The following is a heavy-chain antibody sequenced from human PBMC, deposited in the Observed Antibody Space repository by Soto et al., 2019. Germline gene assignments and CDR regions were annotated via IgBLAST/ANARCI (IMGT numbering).Heavy chain of an antibody. V-gene: IGHV3-33*01. Sequence: PGGSLRLSCAASGFTFSSYGMHWVRQAPGKGLEWVAVIWYDGSNKYYADSVKGRFTISRDNSKNTLYLQMNSLRAEDTAVYYCSRDFHYYYDSSGYSFDYYYCMDVWGQGTTVTVSS. CDR3: SRDFHYYYDSSGYSFDYYYCMDV. CDR2: IWYDGSNK. J-gene: IGHJ6*02. CDR1: GFTFSSYG. D-gene: IGHD3-22*01.